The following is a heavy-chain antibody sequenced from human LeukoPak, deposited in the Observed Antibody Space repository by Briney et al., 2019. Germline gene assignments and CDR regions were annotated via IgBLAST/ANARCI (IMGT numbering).Heavy chain of an antibody. D-gene: IGHD6-13*01. J-gene: IGHJ4*02. CDR3: ARAGYSSSWYPLGY. CDR2: IWYDGSNK. Sequence: GGSLRLSCAASGFTFSSYAMHWVRQAPGRGLEWVAVIWYDGSNKYYADSVKGRFTISRDNSKNTLYLQMNSLRAEDTAVYYCARAGYSSSWYPLGYWGQGTLVTVSS. CDR1: GFTFSSYA. V-gene: IGHV3-33*08.